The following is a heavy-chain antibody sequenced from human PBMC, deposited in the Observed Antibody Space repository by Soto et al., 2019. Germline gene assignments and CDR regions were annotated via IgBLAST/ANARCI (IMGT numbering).Heavy chain of an antibody. Sequence: LRLSCAASGFTFSNYGMHWVRQAPGKGLEWVAVIWYDGNNKYYAYSVKGRFTISRDNSNNTLYVQMTSLRAEDTAVYYCARGLHSLFDYWGEGTLVTVSS. D-gene: IGHD2-21*01. V-gene: IGHV3-33*01. CDR2: IWYDGNNK. J-gene: IGHJ4*02. CDR1: GFTFSNYG. CDR3: ARGLHSLFDY.